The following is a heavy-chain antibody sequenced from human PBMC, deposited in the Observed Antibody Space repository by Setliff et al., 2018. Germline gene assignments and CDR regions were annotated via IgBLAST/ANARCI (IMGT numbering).Heavy chain of an antibody. D-gene: IGHD3-22*01. J-gene: IGHJ5*02. CDR2: VDHSGNT. V-gene: IGHV4-39*07. Sequence: PSETLSLTCTVSGDSISRSTYYWGWIRQSPGKGLDWIGTVDHSGNTFYNPSLKSRVTISVDTSKNQFSLKLSSVTAADTAVYYCARVVGYYDSSGYYYVKWFDPWGQGTQVTVSS. CDR3: ARVVGYYDSSGYYYVKWFDP. CDR1: GDSISRSTYY.